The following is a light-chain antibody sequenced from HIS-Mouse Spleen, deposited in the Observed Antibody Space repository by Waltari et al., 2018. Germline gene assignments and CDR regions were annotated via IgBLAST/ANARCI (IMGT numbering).Light chain of an antibody. CDR3: QQYDNLP. CDR2: DAS. CDR1: QYISNY. Sequence: DIQMTQSPSSLSASVGDRVTITCQASQYISNYLNWYQQKPGKAPKLLIYDASKLETGVPSRFSGSGSGTDFTFTISSLQPEDIATYYCQQYDNLPFGGGTKVEIK. V-gene: IGKV1-33*01. J-gene: IGKJ4*01.